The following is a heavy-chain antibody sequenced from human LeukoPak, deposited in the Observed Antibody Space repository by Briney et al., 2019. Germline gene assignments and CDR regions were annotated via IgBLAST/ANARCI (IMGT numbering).Heavy chain of an antibody. CDR1: GFTFSSYG. D-gene: IGHD5-24*01. CDR2: IWYDGSNK. CDR3: AREMATIYFDF. V-gene: IGHV3-33*01. J-gene: IGHJ4*02. Sequence: GGSLRLSCAASGFTFSSYGMHWVRQAPGKGLEWVAAIWYDGSNKYYADSVKGRFTISRDSSKNTLYLQMNSLRAEDTALYYCAREMATIYFDFWGQGTLVTVSS.